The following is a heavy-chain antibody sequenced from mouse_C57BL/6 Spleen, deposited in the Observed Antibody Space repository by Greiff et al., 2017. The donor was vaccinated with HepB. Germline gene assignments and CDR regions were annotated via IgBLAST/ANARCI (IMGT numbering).Heavy chain of an antibody. D-gene: IGHD1-1*01. CDR2: IDPSDSYT. J-gene: IGHJ1*03. V-gene: IGHV1-50*01. Sequence: QVQLQQPGAELVKPGASVKLSCKASGYTFTSYWMQWVKQRPGQGLEWIGEIDPSDSYTNYNQKFKGKATLTVDTSSSTAYMQLSSLTSEDSAVYYCASPHYGSRGLYWYVDVWGTGTTVTVSS. CDR1: GYTFTSYW. CDR3: ASPHYGSRGLYWYVDV.